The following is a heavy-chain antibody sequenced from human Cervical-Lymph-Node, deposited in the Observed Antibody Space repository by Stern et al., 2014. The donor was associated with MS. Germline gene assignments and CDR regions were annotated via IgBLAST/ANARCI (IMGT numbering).Heavy chain of an antibody. J-gene: IGHJ4*02. D-gene: IGHD6-13*01. CDR2: ISPMFGVA. V-gene: IGHV1-69*01. Sequence: QLVQSGAEVKKPESSVKVSCKASGGSFSSFDISWVRQAPGQRLEWLGEISPMFGVANYAQNVQGRVTFTADESTSTAYMELSSLISEDTAVYYCARHQGGVAANWGQGTLVTVSS. CDR3: ARHQGGVAAN. CDR1: GGSFSSFD.